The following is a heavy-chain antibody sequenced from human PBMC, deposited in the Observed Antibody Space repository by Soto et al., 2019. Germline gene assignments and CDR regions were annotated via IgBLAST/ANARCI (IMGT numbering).Heavy chain of an antibody. D-gene: IGHD3-9*01. V-gene: IGHV3-66*01. CDR2: IYSGGST. CDR1: GFTVSSNY. Sequence: EVQLVESGGGLVQPGGSLRLSCAASGFTVSSNYMSWVRQAPGKGLEWVSVIYSGGSTYYADSVKGRFTISRDNSKNTLYLQMNSLRAEDTAVYYCAIYYDILTGYPGTHDYWGQGTLVTVSS. CDR3: AIYYDILTGYPGTHDY. J-gene: IGHJ4*02.